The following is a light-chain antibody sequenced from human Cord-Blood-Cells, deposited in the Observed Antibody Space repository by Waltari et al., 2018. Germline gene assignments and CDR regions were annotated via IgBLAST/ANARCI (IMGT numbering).Light chain of an antibody. CDR3: QSYDSSLSGYVV. J-gene: IGLJ2*01. CDR1: SSNIGAGYD. V-gene: IGLV1-40*01. Sequence: QSVLTQPPSVSVAPGPRVTISCTGSSSNIGAGYDVHWYQQFPGTAPKLLIYGNSNRPSGVPDRVSGSKSGTSASLAITGLQAEDEADYYCQSYDSSLSGYVVFGGGTKLTVL. CDR2: GNS.